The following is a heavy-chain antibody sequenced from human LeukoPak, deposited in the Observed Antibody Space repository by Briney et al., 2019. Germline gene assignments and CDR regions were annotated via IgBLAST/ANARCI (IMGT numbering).Heavy chain of an antibody. J-gene: IGHJ5*02. CDR2: INHSGST. D-gene: IGHD2-2*01. CDR3: ATRYCSSTSCYSPP. CDR1: GGSFSGYY. Sequence: SETLSLTCAVYGGSFSGYYWSWIRQPPGKGLEWIGEINHSGSTNYNPSLKSRATISVDTSKNQFSLKLSSVTAADTAVYYCATRYCSSTSCYSPPWGQGTLVTVSS. V-gene: IGHV4-34*01.